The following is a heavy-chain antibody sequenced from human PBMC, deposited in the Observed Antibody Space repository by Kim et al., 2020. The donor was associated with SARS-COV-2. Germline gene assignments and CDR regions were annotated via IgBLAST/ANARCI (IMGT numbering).Heavy chain of an antibody. V-gene: IGHV3-15*01. J-gene: IGHJ6*02. CDR1: GFTFSNAW. D-gene: IGHD3-10*01. CDR3: TTGDYYGSGSYYNVFSYYYGMDV. CDR2: IKSKTDGGTT. Sequence: GGSLRLSCAASGFTFSNAWMSWVRQAPGKGLEWVGRIKSKTDGGTTDYAAPVKGRFTISRDDSKNTLYLQMNSLKTEDTAVYYCTTGDYYGSGSYYNVFSYYYGMDVWGQGTTVTVSS.